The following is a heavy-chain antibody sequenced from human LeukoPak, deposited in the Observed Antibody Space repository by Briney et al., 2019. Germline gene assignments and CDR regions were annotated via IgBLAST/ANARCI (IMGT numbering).Heavy chain of an antibody. CDR1: GGSISRGDYY. V-gene: IGHV4-30-4*01. Sequence: SETLSLTCTVSGGSISRGDYYWSWLRQPPGRGLEWIGYIYYSGSTYYNPSLKSRVTISVDTSKNQFSLKLSSVTAADTAVYYCARDRTRFYYYDSSGYTRYFDLWGRGTLVTVSS. CDR3: ARDRTRFYYYDSSGYTRYFDL. D-gene: IGHD3-22*01. CDR2: IYYSGST. J-gene: IGHJ2*01.